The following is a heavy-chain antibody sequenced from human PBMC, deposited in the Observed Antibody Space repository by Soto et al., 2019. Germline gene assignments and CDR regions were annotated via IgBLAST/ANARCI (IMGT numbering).Heavy chain of an antibody. V-gene: IGHV3-30*04. D-gene: IGHD3-22*01. CDR2: ISYGGTT. CDR3: ARGMYYYDSSGWAY. CDR1: GFTFSSYA. Sequence: GGSLRLSCAASGFTFSSYAVHWVRQAPGKGLDWVAVISYGGTTEYAASVKGRFTISRDDFKSIAYLQMNSLRDEDTAVYYCARGMYYYDSSGWAYWGQGTLVTVS. J-gene: IGHJ4*02.